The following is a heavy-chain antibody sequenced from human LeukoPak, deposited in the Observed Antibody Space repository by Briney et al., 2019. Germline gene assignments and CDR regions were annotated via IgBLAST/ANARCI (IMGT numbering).Heavy chain of an antibody. CDR1: GFTISSYW. V-gene: IGHV3-74*01. CDR2: INSDGSIT. J-gene: IGHJ4*02. D-gene: IGHD5-18*01. Sequence: PGGSLRLSCAASGFTISSYWMHWVRQAPGKGLVWVSRINSDGSITIYADSVKGRFTISRDNAKNTLYLQMNSLRAEDTAVYYCGRGFGYSYAHLDYWGQGTLVTVSS. CDR3: GRGFGYSYAHLDY.